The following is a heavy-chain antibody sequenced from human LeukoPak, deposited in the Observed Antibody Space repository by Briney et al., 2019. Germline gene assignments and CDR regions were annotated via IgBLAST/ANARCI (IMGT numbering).Heavy chain of an antibody. CDR1: GYTFTGCH. Sequence: ASVKVSCKASGYTFTGCHIHWVRQAPGQGLEWMGRINPYSGDTNVAQKFQGRVTMTRDTSITTAYMDLSSLTPDDTAVYFCARDQGSLTRSWYTGYWGQGTQVTVSS. CDR3: ARDQGSLTRSWYTGY. J-gene: IGHJ4*02. V-gene: IGHV1-2*06. CDR2: INPYSGDT. D-gene: IGHD6-13*01.